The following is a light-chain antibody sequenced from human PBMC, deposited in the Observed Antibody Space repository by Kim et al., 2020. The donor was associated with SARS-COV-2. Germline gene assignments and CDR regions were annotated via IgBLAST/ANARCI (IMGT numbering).Light chain of an antibody. Sequence: PAKTARIPGGENNIESKRILCYLQKPGQAPVLDIYYDNVRPSGIPERFSGSNSENTAPLTVSRGEAGDEADYYCQMWDSDSDHRVFGGGTQLAVL. CDR3: QMWDSDSDHRV. CDR1: NIESKR. V-gene: IGLV3-21*04. J-gene: IGLJ3*02. CDR2: YDN.